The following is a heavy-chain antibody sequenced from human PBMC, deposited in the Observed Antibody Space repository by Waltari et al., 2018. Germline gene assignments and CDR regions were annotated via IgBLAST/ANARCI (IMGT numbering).Heavy chain of an antibody. CDR3: ARGEVKKRGCSSTSCYAVSRYYFDY. CDR2: INHSGST. CDR1: GGSFSGYY. D-gene: IGHD2-2*01. Sequence: QVQLQQWGAGLLKPSETLSLTCAVYGGSFSGYYWSWIRQPPGKGLEWIGEINHSGSTNYNPSLKSRVTISVDTSKNQFSLKLSSVTAADTAVYYCARGEVKKRGCSSTSCYAVSRYYFDYWGQGTLVTVSS. J-gene: IGHJ4*02. V-gene: IGHV4-34*01.